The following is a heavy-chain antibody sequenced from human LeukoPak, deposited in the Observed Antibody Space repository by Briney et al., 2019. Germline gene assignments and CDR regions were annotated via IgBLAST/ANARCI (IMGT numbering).Heavy chain of an antibody. J-gene: IGHJ3*02. Sequence: SETLSLTCTVSGYSISSGYYWGWIRQPPGKGLEWIGSIYHSVSTYYNPSLKSRVTIAVDTPKNQYSPKLSSVTAADTAVYYCASRLERDAFDIWGQGTMVTVSS. V-gene: IGHV4-38-2*02. CDR2: IYHSVST. D-gene: IGHD6-25*01. CDR1: GYSISSGYY. CDR3: ASRLERDAFDI.